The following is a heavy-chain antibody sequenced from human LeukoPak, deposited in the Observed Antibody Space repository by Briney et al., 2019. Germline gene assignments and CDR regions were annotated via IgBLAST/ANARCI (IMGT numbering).Heavy chain of an antibody. D-gene: IGHD1-26*01. V-gene: IGHV3-7*01. CDR2: IKEDESAK. CDR1: GFTFSTYW. J-gene: IGHJ4*02. Sequence: GGSLRLSCVASGFTFSTYWMAWVRQAPGKGLEWVANIKEDESAKHQADSVKGRFTIFRDNAQNSAYLQMSSLRGEDTAVYYCARDVGGSLDYWGQGTLVTVSS. CDR3: ARDVGGSLDY.